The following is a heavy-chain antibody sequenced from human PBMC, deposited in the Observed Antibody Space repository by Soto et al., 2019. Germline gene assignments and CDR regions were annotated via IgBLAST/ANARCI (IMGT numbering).Heavy chain of an antibody. Sequence: PSETLSLTCTVSGGSISSSSYYWSWIRQPPGKGLEWIGYIYYSGSTNYNPSLKSRVTISVDTSKNQFSLKLSSVTAADTAVYYCARVSRKLRWGPFDYWGQGTLVTVSS. CDR2: IYYSGST. CDR1: GGSISSSSYY. V-gene: IGHV4-61*01. D-gene: IGHD5-12*01. J-gene: IGHJ4*02. CDR3: ARVSRKLRWGPFDY.